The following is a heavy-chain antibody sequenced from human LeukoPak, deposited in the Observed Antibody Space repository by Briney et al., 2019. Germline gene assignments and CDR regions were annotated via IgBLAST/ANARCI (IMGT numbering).Heavy chain of an antibody. V-gene: IGHV3-30*01. CDR3: GRVAVIAAPA. CDR1: GFSFSSYA. Sequence: GMSLRLSCAASGFSFSSYAMHWVRQPPGKGPEWVAIISNDGGSEYYADSVKGRFTISRDSSKNTLYLQMNSLRPDDTAVYYSGRVAVIAAPAWGQGALVTVSS. J-gene: IGHJ5*02. CDR2: ISNDGGSE. D-gene: IGHD6-13*01.